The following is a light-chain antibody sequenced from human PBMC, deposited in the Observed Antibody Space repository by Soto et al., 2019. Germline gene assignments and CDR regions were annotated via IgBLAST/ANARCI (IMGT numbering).Light chain of an antibody. J-gene: IGKJ1*01. Sequence: EIVLTQSPATVSVSPGETASLSCRASQSAGNFLAWYQQKPGQAPRLLIYYISTRATGIPARFSGSGSGTDFTLTISRLEPEDFAVYYCQQYGSSPRWTFGQGTKVDIK. CDR3: QQYGSSPRWT. CDR2: YIS. CDR1: QSAGNF. V-gene: IGKV3-20*01.